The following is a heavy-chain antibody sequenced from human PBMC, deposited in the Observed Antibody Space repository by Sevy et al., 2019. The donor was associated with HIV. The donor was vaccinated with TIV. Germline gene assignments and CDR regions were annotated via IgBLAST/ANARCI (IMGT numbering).Heavy chain of an antibody. D-gene: IGHD4-17*01. CDR2: IRSKANGYAT. Sequence: GGSLRLSCAASGFTFSGSAMHWVRQASGKGLEWVGRIRSKANGYATTYAASVKGRFTISGDDSKNTAYLQMNSLKTEDTAVYYCARPPTATYYYYFYMDVWGKGTTVTVSS. CDR1: GFTFSGSA. V-gene: IGHV3-73*01. J-gene: IGHJ6*03. CDR3: ARPPTATYYYYFYMDV.